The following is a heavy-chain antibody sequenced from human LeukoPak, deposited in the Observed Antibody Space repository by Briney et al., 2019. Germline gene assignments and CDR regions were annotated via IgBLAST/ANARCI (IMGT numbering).Heavy chain of an antibody. Sequence: SETLSLTCAVYGGSFSGYYWSWIRQPPGKGLEWIGEINHSGSTNYNPSLKSRVTISVDTSKSQFSLKLSSVTAADTAVYYCARGRTIFGVVIQHFFDYWGQGTLVTVSS. CDR2: INHSGST. D-gene: IGHD3-3*01. CDR3: ARGRTIFGVVIQHFFDY. J-gene: IGHJ4*02. V-gene: IGHV4-34*01. CDR1: GGSFSGYY.